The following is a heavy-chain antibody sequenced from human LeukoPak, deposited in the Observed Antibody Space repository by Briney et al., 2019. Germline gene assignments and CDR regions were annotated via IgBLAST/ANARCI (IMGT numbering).Heavy chain of an antibody. CDR1: DGPISSFY. V-gene: IGHV4-59*01. J-gene: IGHJ3*02. D-gene: IGHD4-17*01. CDR2: IYYSGIS. CDR3: ARPVRRLRRDDAFDI. Sequence: SETLSLTCTVSDGPISSFYWSWIRQPPGKGLEWIGYIYYSGISHYNPSLKSRVTISVDTSKNQFSLKLSSVTAADTAVYFCARPVRRLRRDDAFDIWGQGTMVTVSS.